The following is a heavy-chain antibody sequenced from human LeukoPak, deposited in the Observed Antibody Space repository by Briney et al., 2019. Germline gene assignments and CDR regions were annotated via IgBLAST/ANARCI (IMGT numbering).Heavy chain of an antibody. Sequence: SETLSLTCGVYGGSFSTYSWSWIRQPPGKGLEWIGYIYSSGSTNYNPSLKSRVTLSVDTSKNQFSLKLSSVTAADTAVYYCAREGGAGAFDIWGQGTMVTVSS. CDR3: AREGGAGAFDI. J-gene: IGHJ3*02. V-gene: IGHV4-59*01. D-gene: IGHD3-16*01. CDR2: IYSSGST. CDR1: GGSFSTYS.